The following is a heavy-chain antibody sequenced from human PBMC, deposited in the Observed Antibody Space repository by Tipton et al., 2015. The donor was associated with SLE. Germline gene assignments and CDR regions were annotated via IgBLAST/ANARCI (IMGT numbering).Heavy chain of an antibody. Sequence: TLSLTCTVSGASITNYYWSWIRQPPGKGLEWIAFIHYSGATNYNPSLKSRVTISVDTSKNQFSLKVTSVTAADTAVYYCARGSASSKYFDLWGRGTLLTVSS. D-gene: IGHD2-2*01. CDR1: GASITNYY. V-gene: IGHV4-59*01. CDR2: IHYSGAT. J-gene: IGHJ2*01. CDR3: ARGSASSKYFDL.